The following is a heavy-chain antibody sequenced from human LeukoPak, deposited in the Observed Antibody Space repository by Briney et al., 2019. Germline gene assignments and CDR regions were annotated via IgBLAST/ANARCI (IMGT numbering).Heavy chain of an antibody. Sequence: GGSLRLSCAASGFTFSSYGMHWVRQAPGKGLEWVAVIWYDGSNKYYADSVKGRFTISRDNSKNTLYLQMNSLRAEDTAVYYCAKDLYYDSSGPFDYWGQGTLDTVSS. D-gene: IGHD3-22*01. CDR2: IWYDGSNK. CDR1: GFTFSSYG. CDR3: AKDLYYDSSGPFDY. J-gene: IGHJ4*02. V-gene: IGHV3-33*06.